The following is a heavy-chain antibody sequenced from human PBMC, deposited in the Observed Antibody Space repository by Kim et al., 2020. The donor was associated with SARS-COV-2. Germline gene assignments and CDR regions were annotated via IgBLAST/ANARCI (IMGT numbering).Heavy chain of an antibody. Sequence: GGSLRLSCAASGFTFSSYSMNWVRQAPGKGLEWVSSISSSSSYIYYADSVKGRFTISRDNAKNSLYLQMNSLRAEDTAVYYCARDLSGIYVGVAKDYYYYYMDVWGKGTTVTVSS. D-gene: IGHD3-16*01. CDR2: ISSSSSYI. J-gene: IGHJ6*03. V-gene: IGHV3-21*01. CDR1: GFTFSSYS. CDR3: ARDLSGIYVGVAKDYYYYYMDV.